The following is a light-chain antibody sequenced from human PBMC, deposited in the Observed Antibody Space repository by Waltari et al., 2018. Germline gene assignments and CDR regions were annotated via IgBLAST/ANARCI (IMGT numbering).Light chain of an antibody. J-gene: IGLJ2*01. V-gene: IGLV1-40*01. CDR1: SSNIWAGYA. Sequence: QSGLTQPPPVSGAPGQRVTISCTGSSSNIWAGYALHRYQLLPGTAPKLLIYGNTNRPSGVPDRFSGSKSGTSASLAITGLQAEDEADYYCQSYDRSLSGSIFGGGTKLTVL. CDR2: GNT. CDR3: QSYDRSLSGSI.